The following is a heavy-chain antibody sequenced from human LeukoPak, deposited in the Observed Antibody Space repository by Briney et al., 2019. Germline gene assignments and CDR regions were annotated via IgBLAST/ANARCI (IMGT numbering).Heavy chain of an antibody. V-gene: IGHV4-39*07. CDR1: CGSISSSSYY. J-gene: IGHJ3*02. CDR3: ARRTGYCSSTSCYINGDAFDI. CDR2: IYYSGST. Sequence: SETLSLTCTVSCGSISSSSYYWGWIRQPPGKGLEWIGSIYYSGSTYYNPSLKSRVTISVDTSKNQFSLKLSSVTAADTAVYYCARRTGYCSSTSCYINGDAFDIWGQGTMVTVSS. D-gene: IGHD2-2*02.